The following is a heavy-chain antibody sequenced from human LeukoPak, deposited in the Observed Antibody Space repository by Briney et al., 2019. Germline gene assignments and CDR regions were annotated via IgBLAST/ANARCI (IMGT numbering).Heavy chain of an antibody. D-gene: IGHD7-27*01. CDR3: ASRKLGNDY. J-gene: IGHJ4*02. Sequence: SETLSLTCTISGGSVSDYYWGWIRQSPGKGLGWIGYIYHTGSTSYSPSLKSRVTISADTSQNQFSLKLSSVTAADTAVYYCASRKLGNDYWGQGTLVTVSS. CDR1: GGSVSDYY. V-gene: IGHV4-59*02. CDR2: IYHTGST.